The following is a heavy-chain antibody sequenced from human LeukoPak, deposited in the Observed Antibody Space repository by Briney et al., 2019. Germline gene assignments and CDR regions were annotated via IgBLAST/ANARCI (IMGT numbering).Heavy chain of an antibody. V-gene: IGHV3-21*06. J-gene: IGHJ6*03. Sequence: PGGSLRLSCAASGFTFSSYNMNWVRQAPGKGLEWVSSITSSSSYIYYADSVKGRFTISRDNAKNSLYLQMDSLGVEDTAEYYCARDPYSGNYGAYYYYYMDVWGKGTTVTVSS. D-gene: IGHD1-26*01. CDR2: ITSSSSYI. CDR1: GFTFSSYN. CDR3: ARDPYSGNYGAYYYYYMDV.